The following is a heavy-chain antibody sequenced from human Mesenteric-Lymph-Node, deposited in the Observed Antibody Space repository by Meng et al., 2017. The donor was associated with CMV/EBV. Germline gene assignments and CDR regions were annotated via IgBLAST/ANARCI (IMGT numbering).Heavy chain of an antibody. CDR2: INHSGST. Sequence: GCYGSWIRQPPGKGLEWIGEINHSGSTNYNPSLKSRVTISVDTSKNQFSLKLSSVTAADTAVYYCARVGGLLWFGELYIRSAEFDYWGQGTLVTVSS. V-gene: IGHV4-34*01. D-gene: IGHD3-10*01. J-gene: IGHJ4*02. CDR1: GCY. CDR3: ARVGGLLWFGELYIRSAEFDY.